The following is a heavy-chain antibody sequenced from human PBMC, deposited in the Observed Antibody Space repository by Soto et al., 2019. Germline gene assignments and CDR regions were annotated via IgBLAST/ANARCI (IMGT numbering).Heavy chain of an antibody. J-gene: IGHJ6*04. V-gene: IGHV4-34*01. CDR1: GGSFSGYY. CDR2: INHSGST. Sequence: SETLSLTCAVYGGSFSGYYWSWVRQPPGKGLEWIGEINHSGSTNYNPSLKSRVTISVDTSKNQFSLQLSSVTAADTAVYYCASISYAYADHTRGMDVWGKGTTVTVSS. CDR3: ASISYAYADHTRGMDV. D-gene: IGHD4-17*01.